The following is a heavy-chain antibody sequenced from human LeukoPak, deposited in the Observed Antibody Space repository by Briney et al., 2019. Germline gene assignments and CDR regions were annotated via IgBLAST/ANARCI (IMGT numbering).Heavy chain of an antibody. D-gene: IGHD3-22*01. Sequence: SQTLSLTCTVSGGSISSGSYYWSWIRQPAGKGLEWIGRIFTSGSTNYNPSLKSRVTISVDTSKNQFSLKLSSVTAADTAIYYCARHTFHGQAVIVVVPTPDWYFDVWGRGTLVAASS. CDR3: ARHTFHGQAVIVVVPTPDWYFDV. J-gene: IGHJ2*01. CDR1: GGSISSGSYY. V-gene: IGHV4-61*02. CDR2: IFTSGST.